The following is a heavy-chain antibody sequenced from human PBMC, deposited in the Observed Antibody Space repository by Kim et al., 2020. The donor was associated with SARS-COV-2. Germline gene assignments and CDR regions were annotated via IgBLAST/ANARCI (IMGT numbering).Heavy chain of an antibody. V-gene: IGHV1-69*01. D-gene: IGHD3-22*01. CDR3: ARERYYYDSSGYYDY. J-gene: IGHJ4*02. Sequence: KFQGRVTITADESTSTAYMEMSSMRSEDTAVYYCARERYYYDSSGYYDYWGQGTLVTVSS.